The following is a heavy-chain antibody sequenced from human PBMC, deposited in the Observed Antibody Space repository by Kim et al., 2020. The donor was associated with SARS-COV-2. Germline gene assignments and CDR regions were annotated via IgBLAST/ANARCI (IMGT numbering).Heavy chain of an antibody. CDR1: GFTFSSLW. CDR3: ARGSGSYGFDS. D-gene: IGHD1-26*01. CDR2: INADRSVI. V-gene: IGHV3-74*01. Sequence: GGSLRLSCAASGFTFSSLWMHWVRQAPGKGPVWVSRINADRSVIEYAASVKGRFTISRDNAKSTLDLQMNSLRPEDTAVYYCARGSGSYGFDSWGQGVLVTVSS. J-gene: IGHJ4*02.